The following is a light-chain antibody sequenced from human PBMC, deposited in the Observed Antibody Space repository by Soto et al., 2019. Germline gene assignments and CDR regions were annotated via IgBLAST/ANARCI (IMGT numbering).Light chain of an antibody. J-gene: IGLJ1*01. CDR2: DVS. Sequence: XSVLTQPASVSGSPGQSITISCTGTSSDVGGYNYVSWYQQHPGKAPKFMIYDVSNRPSGVSNRFSGSKSGNTASLTISGLQAEDEADYYCSSYTTSNTRQIVFGTGTKVTVL. V-gene: IGLV2-14*01. CDR3: SSYTTSNTRQIV. CDR1: SSDVGGYNY.